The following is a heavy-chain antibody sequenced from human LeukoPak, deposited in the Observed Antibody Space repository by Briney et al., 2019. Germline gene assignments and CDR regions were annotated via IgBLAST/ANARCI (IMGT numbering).Heavy chain of an antibody. D-gene: IGHD5-18*01. CDR1: GYSFTSYW. Sequence: GASLKISCKGSGYSFTSYWIGLVRQMPGKGLEWMGIIYPGDSDTRYSPSFQGHVTISADKSISTAYLQWSSQKASDTAMYYCARRGYSYGFVDYWGQGTLVTVSS. CDR3: ARRGYSYGFVDY. V-gene: IGHV5-51*01. J-gene: IGHJ4*02. CDR2: IYPGDSDT.